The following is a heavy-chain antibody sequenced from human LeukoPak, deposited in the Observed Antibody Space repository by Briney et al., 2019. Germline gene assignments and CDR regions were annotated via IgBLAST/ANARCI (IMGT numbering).Heavy chain of an antibody. Sequence: SETLSLTCAVYGGPFSGYYWSWIRQPPGKGLEWIGEINHSGSTNYNPSLKSRVTISVDTSKNQLSLKLSSVTAADTAVYYCARLLWFPYWGQGTLVTVSS. CDR2: INHSGST. V-gene: IGHV4-34*01. J-gene: IGHJ4*01. CDR3: ARLLWFPY. D-gene: IGHD3-10*01. CDR1: GGPFSGYY.